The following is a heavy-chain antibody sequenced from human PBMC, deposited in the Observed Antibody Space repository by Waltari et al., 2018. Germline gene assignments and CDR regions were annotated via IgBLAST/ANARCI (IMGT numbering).Heavy chain of an antibody. CDR3: ASRAGASPNAFDI. V-gene: IGHV1-3*01. J-gene: IGHJ3*02. CDR1: GGTFSSYA. Sequence: QVQLVQSGAEVKKPGSSVKVSCKASGGTFSSYAISWVRQAPGQRLEWMGWINAGNGNTKYSQKFQGRVTITRDTSASTAYMELSSLRSEDTAVYYCASRAGASPNAFDIWGQGTMVTVSS. D-gene: IGHD1-26*01. CDR2: INAGNGNT.